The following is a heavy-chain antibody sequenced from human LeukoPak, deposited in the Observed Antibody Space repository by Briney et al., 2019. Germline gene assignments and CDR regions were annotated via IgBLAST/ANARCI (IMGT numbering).Heavy chain of an antibody. CDR2: ISGSGDST. J-gene: IGHJ4*02. CDR1: GFAFSNYA. V-gene: IGHV3-23*01. D-gene: IGHD6-6*01. Sequence: GGSLRLSCAASGFAFSNYAINWVRQAPGKGLEWVSTISGSGDSTYYADSVKGRFTISRDHSKSTLYLQMNSLRAEDTAVYYCAKVIYSSSSGRGYFDYWGQGTLVAVSS. CDR3: AKVIYSSSSGRGYFDY.